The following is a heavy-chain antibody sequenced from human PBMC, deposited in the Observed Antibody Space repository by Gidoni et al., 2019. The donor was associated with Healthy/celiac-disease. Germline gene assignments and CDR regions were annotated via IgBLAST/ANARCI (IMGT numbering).Heavy chain of an antibody. D-gene: IGHD6-19*01. CDR1: GFTFSSYS. CDR2: ISSSSSYI. V-gene: IGHV3-21*01. CDR3: ARDSSGWYAFWDQGDYFDY. Sequence: EVQLVESGGGLVKPGGSLRLSCAASGFTFSSYSMNWVRQAPGKGLEWVSSISSSSSYIYYADSVKGRFTISRDNAKNSLYLQMNSLRAEDTAVYYCARDSSGWYAFWDQGDYFDYWGQGTLVTVSS. J-gene: IGHJ4*02.